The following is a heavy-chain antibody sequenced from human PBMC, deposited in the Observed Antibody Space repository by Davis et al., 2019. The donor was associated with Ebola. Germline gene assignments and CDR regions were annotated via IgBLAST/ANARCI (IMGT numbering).Heavy chain of an antibody. CDR1: GYTFTSYG. CDR2: INPNSGGT. Sequence: ASVKVSCKASGYTFTSYGISWVRQAPGQGLEWMGWINPNSGGTNYAQKFPGWVTMTRDTSISPAYMELSRLRSDDTAVYYCARSGPVPGGAFDIWGQGTMVTVSS. D-gene: IGHD2-15*01. CDR3: ARSGPVPGGAFDI. J-gene: IGHJ3*02. V-gene: IGHV1-2*04.